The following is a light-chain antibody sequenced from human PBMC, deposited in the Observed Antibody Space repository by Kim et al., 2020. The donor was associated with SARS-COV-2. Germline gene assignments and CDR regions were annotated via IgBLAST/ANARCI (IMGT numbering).Light chain of an antibody. CDR3: QQYNDYPLT. CDR1: QSLGNW. Sequence: ASVGDRVTIACRASQSLGNWLAWYQQKPGKTPNLLIYDASSLESGVPSRFSGSGSATEFTLTISSLQPDDFATYYCQQYNDYPLTFGGGTKVDIK. J-gene: IGKJ4*01. V-gene: IGKV1-5*01. CDR2: DAS.